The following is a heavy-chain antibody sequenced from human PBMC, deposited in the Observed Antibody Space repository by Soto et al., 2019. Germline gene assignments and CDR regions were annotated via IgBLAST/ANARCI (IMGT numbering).Heavy chain of an antibody. V-gene: IGHV3-21*01. CDR2: ISSTTNYI. CDR3: ARESEDLTSNFDY. Sequence: GGSLRLSCAASGFTFTRYSMNWVRQAPGKGLEWVSSISSTTNYIYYADSMKGRFTVSRDNAKNSVYLEMNSLSTEDTAVYYCARESEDLTSNFDYWGQGTLVTVSS. J-gene: IGHJ4*02. CDR1: GFTFTRYS.